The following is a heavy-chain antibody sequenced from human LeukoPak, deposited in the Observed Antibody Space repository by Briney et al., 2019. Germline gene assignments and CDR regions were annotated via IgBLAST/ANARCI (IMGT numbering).Heavy chain of an antibody. CDR3: ASPSNNSRYAFDY. CDR2: TYLGGGT. J-gene: IGHJ4*02. V-gene: IGHV3-53*01. D-gene: IGHD3-22*01. CDR1: GIAVTTNY. Sequence: QPGGSLRLSCAASGIAVTTNYMSWVRQAPGKGLEWVSVTYLGGGTHHADSVKGRFTISRDYSMNTLYLEMNSLRVEDTAIYYCASPSNNSRYAFDYWGQGTLVTVSS.